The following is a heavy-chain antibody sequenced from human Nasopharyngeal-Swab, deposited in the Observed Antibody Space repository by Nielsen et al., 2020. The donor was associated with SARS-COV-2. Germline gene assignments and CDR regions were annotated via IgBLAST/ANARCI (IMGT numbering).Heavy chain of an antibody. J-gene: IGHJ4*02. D-gene: IGHD2-15*01. V-gene: IGHV4-39*01. CDR3: HIVVVKAATREAFDY. CDR1: GGSISSSSYY. CDR2: IYYSGST. Sequence: SETLSLTCTVSGGSISSSSYYWGWIRQPPGKGLEWIGSIYYSGSTYYNPSLKSRVTISVDTSKNQFSLKLSSVTAADTAVYYCHIVVVKAATREAFDYWGQGTLVTVSS.